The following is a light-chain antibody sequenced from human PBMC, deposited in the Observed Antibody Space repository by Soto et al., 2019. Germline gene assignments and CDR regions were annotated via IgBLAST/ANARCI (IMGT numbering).Light chain of an antibody. CDR1: SSNIGGNS. J-gene: IGLJ2*01. CDR3: QSYDGGLGVSKI. V-gene: IGLV1-51*01. Sequence: QSVMTQPPSVSAAPGQKVTISCSGSSSNIGGNSVSWYQQLPGTAPKLLIYDDNKRPSGIPDRFSGSKSGTSATLGITGFQTGDEADYYCQSYDGGLGVSKIFGGGTKVTVL. CDR2: DDN.